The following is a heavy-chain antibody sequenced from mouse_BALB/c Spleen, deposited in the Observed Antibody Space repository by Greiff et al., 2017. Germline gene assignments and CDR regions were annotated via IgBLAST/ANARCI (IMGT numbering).Heavy chain of an antibody. CDR1: GYTFTDYE. J-gene: IGHJ4*01. V-gene: IGHV1-15*01. CDR2: IDPETGGT. CDR3: TRGGYDDGYAMDY. Sequence: VQLVESGAELVRPGASVTLSCKASGYTFTDYEMHWVKQTPVHGLEWIGAIDPETGGTAYNQKFKGKATLTADKSSSTAYMELRSLTSEDSAVYYCTRGGYDDGYAMDYWGQGTSVTVSS. D-gene: IGHD2-2*01.